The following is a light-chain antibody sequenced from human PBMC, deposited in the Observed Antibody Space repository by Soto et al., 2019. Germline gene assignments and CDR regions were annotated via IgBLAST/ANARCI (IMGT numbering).Light chain of an antibody. CDR1: QSVSSSY. CDR3: QQSRRSGT. J-gene: IGKJ1*01. V-gene: IGKV3-20*01. Sequence: ERTTLSFRASQSVSSSYLAWYQQTPGQAPRLIIYGASSRATGIPDRFSGSGCGQAFTLTIISMEAEDFAVYFCQQSRRSGTFGQGTKVDIK. CDR2: GAS.